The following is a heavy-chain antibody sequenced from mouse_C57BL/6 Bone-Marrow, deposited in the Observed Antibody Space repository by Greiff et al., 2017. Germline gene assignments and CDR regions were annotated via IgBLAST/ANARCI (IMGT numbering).Heavy chain of an antibody. Sequence: QVQLQQPGAELVKPGASVKLSCKASGYTFTSYWMHWVKQRPGQGLEWIGMIHPNSGSTNYNEKFKSKATLTVDKSSSTAYMQLSSLTSEDSAVYYWARGGSYYSFFYAMDYWGQGTSVTVSS. V-gene: IGHV1-64*01. CDR1: GYTFTSYW. J-gene: IGHJ4*01. D-gene: IGHD2-12*01. CDR3: ARGGSYYSFFYAMDY. CDR2: IHPNSGST.